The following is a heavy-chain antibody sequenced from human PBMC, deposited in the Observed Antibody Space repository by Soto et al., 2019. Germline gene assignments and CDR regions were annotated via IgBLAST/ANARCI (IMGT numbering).Heavy chain of an antibody. V-gene: IGHV3-23*01. CDR2: ISGSGDNT. CDR1: GFTFSSYA. J-gene: IGHJ4*02. D-gene: IGHD3-22*01. CDR3: ARNYYDSGGGFDY. Sequence: PGGSLRLSCAASGFTFSSYAMNWVRQAPGKGLEWVSAISGSGDNTYYADSVKGRFTISRDNSKNTLYLQMNSLRAEDTAVYYCARNYYDSGGGFDYWGQGTLVTVSS.